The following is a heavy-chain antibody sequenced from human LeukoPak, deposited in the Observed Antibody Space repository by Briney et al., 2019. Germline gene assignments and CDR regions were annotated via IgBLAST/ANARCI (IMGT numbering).Heavy chain of an antibody. Sequence: GGSLRLSCADSGFTFSRYWMHWVRQTPGKGLVWVSCISADGSVTRYADSVKGRFTISRDNTKSTLYLQMHSLRAEDTAVYYCATAGGDGSRMGFDPWGQGTLVTVPS. CDR3: ATAGGDGSRMGFDP. CDR1: GFTFSRYW. V-gene: IGHV3-74*01. CDR2: ISADGSVT. J-gene: IGHJ5*02. D-gene: IGHD2-15*01.